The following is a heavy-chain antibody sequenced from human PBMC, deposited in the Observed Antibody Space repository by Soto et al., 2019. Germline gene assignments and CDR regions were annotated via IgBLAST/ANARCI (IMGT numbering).Heavy chain of an antibody. CDR3: ASDRYQPLLYEGDQEDGMDV. CDR2: IYHSGST. D-gene: IGHD2-2*02. CDR1: GGSISSSNW. V-gene: IGHV4-4*02. Sequence: QVQLQESGPGLVKPSGTLSLTCAVSGGSISSSNWWSWVRQPPGKGLEWIGEIYHSGSTNYNPSLKSRVTTTVDKSKNQFSLTRSSVPASDTAVYYCASDRYQPLLYEGDQEDGMDVWGQGNTVTVSS. J-gene: IGHJ6*02.